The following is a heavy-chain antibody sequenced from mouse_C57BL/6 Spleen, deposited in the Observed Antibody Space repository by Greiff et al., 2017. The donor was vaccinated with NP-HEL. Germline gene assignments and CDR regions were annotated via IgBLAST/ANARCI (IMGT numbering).Heavy chain of an antibody. CDR2: ISDGGSYT. D-gene: IGHD1-1*01. CDR3: ASQSLITTVVAPYYFDY. CDR1: GFTFSSYA. V-gene: IGHV5-4*03. J-gene: IGHJ2*01. Sequence: EVKLVESGGGLVKPGGSLKLSCAASGFTFSSYAMSWVRQTPEKRLEWVATISDGGSYTYYPDNVKGRFTISRDNAKNNLYLQMSHLKSEDTAMYYCASQSLITTVVAPYYFDYWGQGTTLTVSS.